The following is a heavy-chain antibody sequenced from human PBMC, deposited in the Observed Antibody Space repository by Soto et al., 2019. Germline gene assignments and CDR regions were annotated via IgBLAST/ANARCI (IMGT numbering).Heavy chain of an antibody. J-gene: IGHJ6*02. CDR1: GGSISSSSYY. V-gene: IGHV4-39*01. CDR3: ARLGAARYGGGSYYYYYGMDV. Sequence: KTSETLSLTCTVSGGSISSSSYYWGWIRQPPGKGLEWIGSIYYSGSTYYNPSLKSRVTISVDTSKNQFSLKLSSVTAADTAVYYCARLGAARYGGGSYYYYYGMDVWGQGTTVTVSS. CDR2: IYYSGST. D-gene: IGHD6-6*01.